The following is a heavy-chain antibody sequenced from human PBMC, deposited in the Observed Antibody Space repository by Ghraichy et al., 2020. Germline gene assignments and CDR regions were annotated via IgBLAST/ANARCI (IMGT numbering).Heavy chain of an antibody. D-gene: IGHD3-10*01. V-gene: IGHV4-34*01. CDR2: INHSGST. Sequence: SETLSLTCAVYGGSFSGYYWSWIRQPPGKGLEWIGEINHSGSTNYNPSLKSRVTISVDTSKNQFSLKLSSVTAADTAVYYCARGYGSGRWIYYYGMDVWGQGTTVTVSS. CDR3: ARGYGSGRWIYYYGMDV. J-gene: IGHJ6*02. CDR1: GGSFSGYY.